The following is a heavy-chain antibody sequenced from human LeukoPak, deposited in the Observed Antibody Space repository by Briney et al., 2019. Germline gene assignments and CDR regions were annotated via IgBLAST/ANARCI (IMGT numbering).Heavy chain of an antibody. Sequence: SETLSLTCTVSGGSIKTGGYSWTRIRQPAGKGLEWIGRVYISGNTDQNPSLKSRVTVSMDSSKNQFSLEKKSVTAADTAVYYCTRGWSSAGVFDSWGQGTVVTVSS. CDR3: TRGWSSAGVFDS. CDR1: GGSIKTGGYS. CDR2: VYISGNT. V-gene: IGHV4-61*02. J-gene: IGHJ3*02. D-gene: IGHD6-19*01.